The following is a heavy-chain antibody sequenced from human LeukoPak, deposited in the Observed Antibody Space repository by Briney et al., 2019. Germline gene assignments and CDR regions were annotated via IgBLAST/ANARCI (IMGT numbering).Heavy chain of an antibody. J-gene: IGHJ4*02. CDR3: ARGRVMITFGGAKDYSDY. D-gene: IGHD3-16*01. CDR2: INHSGST. Sequence: SETLSLTCAVYGGSFSGYYWSWIRQPPGKGLEWIGEINHSGSTNYNPSLKSRVTISVDTSKNQFSLKLSSVTAADTAVYYCARGRVMITFGGAKDYSDYWGQGTLVTVSS. CDR1: GGSFSGYY. V-gene: IGHV4-34*01.